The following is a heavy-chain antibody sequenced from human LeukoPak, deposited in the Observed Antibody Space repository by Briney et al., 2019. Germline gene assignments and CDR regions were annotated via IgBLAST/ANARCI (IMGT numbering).Heavy chain of an antibody. V-gene: IGHV4-59*08. CDR2: IDYSGTT. CDR3: ARAPHSEGYGMDV. CDR1: GGSISSYY. J-gene: IGHJ6*02. Sequence: SETLSLTCTVSGGSISSYYWSWIRQPPGKGLEWIGYIDYSGTTDYNPSLKSRVTISIDTSKNQFSLKLSSVTAADTAVYYCARAPHSEGYGMDVWGQGTTVTVSS. D-gene: IGHD6-13*01.